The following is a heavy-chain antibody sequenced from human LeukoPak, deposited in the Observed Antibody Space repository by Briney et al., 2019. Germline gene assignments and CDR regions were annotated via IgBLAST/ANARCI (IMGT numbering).Heavy chain of an antibody. CDR2: INQDESEK. J-gene: IGHJ3*02. V-gene: IGHV3-7*01. Sequence: PGGSLRLSCAGSEFTFNNYWMNWVRQAPGKGLQWVANINQDESEKNYVESVKGRFTISRDNANNSLYLQMNTLSAEDMAVYYCATELSGDAFDIWGQGTMVTVSS. D-gene: IGHD2-15*01. CDR1: EFTFNNYW. CDR3: ATELSGDAFDI.